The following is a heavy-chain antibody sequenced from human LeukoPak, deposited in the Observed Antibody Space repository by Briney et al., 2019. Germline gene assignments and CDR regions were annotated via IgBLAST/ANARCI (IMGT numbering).Heavy chain of an antibody. V-gene: IGHV3-7*01. CDR1: GFPFHNYW. J-gene: IGHJ4*02. D-gene: IGHD5-12*01. CDR3: VRDGGVSGYDLLDY. Sequence: GGSLRLSCAASGFPFHNYWMTWVRQAPGKGLEWVAQVNQDGSEAHYADSVKARFTISRDNAKSSVSLQMDSLRAEDTAVYYCVRDGGVSGYDLLDYWGQGTLVTVSS. CDR2: VNQDGSEA.